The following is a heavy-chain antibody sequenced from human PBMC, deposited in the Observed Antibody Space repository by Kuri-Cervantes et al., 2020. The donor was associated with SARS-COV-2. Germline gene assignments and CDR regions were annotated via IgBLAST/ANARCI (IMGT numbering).Heavy chain of an antibody. Sequence: GESLKISCAASGFTFDDYDMDWVRQAPGKGLEWVGRIKSKTDGGTTDYAAPVKGRFTISRDDSKTTLYLQMNGLKTEGTAVYYCTTESRYVYWGQGTLVTASS. CDR3: TTESRYVY. CDR2: IKSKTDGGTT. D-gene: IGHD1-1*01. J-gene: IGHJ4*02. V-gene: IGHV3-15*01. CDR1: GFTFDDYD.